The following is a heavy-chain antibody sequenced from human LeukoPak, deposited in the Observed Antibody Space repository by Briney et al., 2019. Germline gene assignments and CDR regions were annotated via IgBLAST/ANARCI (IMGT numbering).Heavy chain of an antibody. V-gene: IGHV4-34*01. CDR3: ARLRAHSLRRSTDY. CDR2: INHSGST. D-gene: IGHD4-23*01. Sequence: KPSETLSLTCAVYGGSFSGYYWSWIRQPPGKGLEWIGEINHSGSTNYNPSLKSRVTISVDTSKNQFSLKLSSVTAADTAVYYCARLRAHSLRRSTDYWGQGTLVTVSS. CDR1: GGSFSGYY. J-gene: IGHJ4*02.